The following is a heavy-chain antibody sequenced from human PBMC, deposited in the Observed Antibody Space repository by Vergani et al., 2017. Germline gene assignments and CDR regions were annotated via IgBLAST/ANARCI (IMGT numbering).Heavy chain of an antibody. Sequence: QVQLVQSGAEVKKPGSSVKVSCKASGGTFSSYTISWVRQAPGQGLEWMGRIIPILGIANYAQKFQGRVTITADKSTSTAYMDLSSLRSEDTAVYYCARDRVVPAASSYGMDVWGQGTTVTVSS. J-gene: IGHJ6*02. V-gene: IGHV1-69*08. CDR2: IIPILGIA. D-gene: IGHD2-2*01. CDR1: GGTFSSYT. CDR3: ARDRVVPAASSYGMDV.